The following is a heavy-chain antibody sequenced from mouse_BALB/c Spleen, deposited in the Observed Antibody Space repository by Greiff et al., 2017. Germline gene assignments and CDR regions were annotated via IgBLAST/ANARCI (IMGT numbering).Heavy chain of an antibody. CDR3: AREGGYYYGSSSYYYAMDY. J-gene: IGHJ4*01. Sequence: QVQLQQSGPGLVQPSQSLSITCTVSGFSLTSYGVHWVRQSPGKGLEWLGVIWSGGSTDYNAAFISRLSISKDNSKSQVFFKMNSLQANDTAIYYSAREGGYYYGSSSYYYAMDYWGQGTSVTVSS. V-gene: IGHV2-2*02. CDR2: IWSGGST. CDR1: GFSLTSYG. D-gene: IGHD1-1*01.